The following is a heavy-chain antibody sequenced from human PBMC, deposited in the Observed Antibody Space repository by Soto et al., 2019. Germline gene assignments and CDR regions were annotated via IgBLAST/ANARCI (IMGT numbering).Heavy chain of an antibody. Sequence: ASVNVSCKASGYTFTIYGISWVRQAPGQGLEWMGWISAYNGNTNYAQKLQGRVTMTTDTSTSTAYMELRSLRSDDTAVYYCARGGGYYEILTGRWFDPWGQRTLVTVSS. CDR3: ARGGGYYEILTGRWFDP. J-gene: IGHJ5*02. V-gene: IGHV1-18*01. D-gene: IGHD3-9*01. CDR2: ISAYNGNT. CDR1: GYTFTIYG.